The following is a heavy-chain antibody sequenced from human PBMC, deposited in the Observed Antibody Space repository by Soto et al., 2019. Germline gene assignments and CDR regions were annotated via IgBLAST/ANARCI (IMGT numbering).Heavy chain of an antibody. CDR3: ARDGWQLLRYGDYGYFQH. CDR2: IYSGGST. V-gene: IGHV3-66*01. CDR1: GFTVSSNY. Sequence: GGSLRLSCAASGFTVSSNYMSWVRQAPGKGLEWVSVIYSGGSTYYADSVKGRFTISRDNSKNTLYLQMNSLRAEDTAVYYCARDGWQLLRYGDYGYFQHWGQGTLVTVSS. D-gene: IGHD4-17*01. J-gene: IGHJ1*01.